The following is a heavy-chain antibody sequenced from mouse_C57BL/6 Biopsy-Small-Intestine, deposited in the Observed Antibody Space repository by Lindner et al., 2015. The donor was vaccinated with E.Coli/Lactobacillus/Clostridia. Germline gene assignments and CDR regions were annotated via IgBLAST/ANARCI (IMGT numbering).Heavy chain of an antibody. J-gene: IGHJ4*01. CDR1: GNTFTELS. CDR2: FDPENGET. Sequence: SVKVSCKLSGNTFTELSVHWVRQAPGKGLEWMGGFDPENGETIYAQNFQGRVTTTEDTSTDTAYMDLSSLSSEDTAVYYCATDLGIASSDYWGQGTLVTVSS. V-gene: IGHV1-18*01. CDR3: ATDLGIASSDY. D-gene: IGHD3-3*01.